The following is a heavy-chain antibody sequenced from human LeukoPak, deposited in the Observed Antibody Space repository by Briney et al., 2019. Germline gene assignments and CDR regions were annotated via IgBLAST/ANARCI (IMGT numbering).Heavy chain of an antibody. D-gene: IGHD6-13*01. V-gene: IGHV4-34*01. CDR1: GGSFSGYY. CDR3: AYSSSWYGWAFDY. J-gene: IGHJ4*02. Sequence: KPSETLSLTCAVYGGSFSGYYWSWIRQPPGKGLEWIGEINHSGSTNYNPSLKSRATISVDTSKNQFHLKLSSVTAADTAVYYCAYSSSWYGWAFDYWGQGNLVTVSS. CDR2: INHSGST.